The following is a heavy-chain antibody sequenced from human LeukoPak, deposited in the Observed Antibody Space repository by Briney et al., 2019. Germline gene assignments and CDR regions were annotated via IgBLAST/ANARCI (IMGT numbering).Heavy chain of an antibody. Sequence: SETLSLTCTVSGDSISRYYWSWIRQPAGKGLEWIGRIYNGGIITYNPSLKSRVTMSVDTSKNQFSLKLSSVTAADTAVYYCARDRSKYYDSSGDAFDIWGQGTMVTVSS. V-gene: IGHV4-4*07. CDR2: IYNGGII. CDR1: GDSISRYY. J-gene: IGHJ3*02. D-gene: IGHD3-22*01. CDR3: ARDRSKYYDSSGDAFDI.